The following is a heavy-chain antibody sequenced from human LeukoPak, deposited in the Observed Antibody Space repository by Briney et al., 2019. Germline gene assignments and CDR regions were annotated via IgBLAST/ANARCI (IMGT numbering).Heavy chain of an antibody. Sequence: ASVKVSCKASGYTFTSYGISWVRQAPGQGLEWMGWISAYNGNTHYAQKLQGRGTMTTDTSTSTAYMELRSLRSDDTAVYYCARHKETGYYYYYYMDVWGKGTTVTVSS. J-gene: IGHJ6*03. V-gene: IGHV1-18*01. CDR1: GYTFTSYG. CDR3: ARHKETGYYYYYYMDV. CDR2: ISAYNGNT.